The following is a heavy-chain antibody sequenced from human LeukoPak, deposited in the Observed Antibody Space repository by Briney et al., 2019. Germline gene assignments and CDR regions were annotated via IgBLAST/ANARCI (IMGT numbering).Heavy chain of an antibody. D-gene: IGHD3-22*01. CDR2: IYYSGST. V-gene: IGHV4-39*07. J-gene: IGHJ5*02. CDR3: ARDHYYYDSSLNWFDP. Sequence: SETLSLTCTVSGGSISSSSYYWGWIRQPPGKGLEWIGSIYYSGSTYYNPSLKSRVTISVDTSKNQFSLKLSSVTAADTAVYYCARDHYYYDSSLNWFDPWGQGTLVTVSS. CDR1: GGSISSSSYY.